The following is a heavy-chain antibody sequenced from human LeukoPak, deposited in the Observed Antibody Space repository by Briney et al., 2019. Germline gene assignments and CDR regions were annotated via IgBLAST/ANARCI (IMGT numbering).Heavy chain of an antibody. Sequence: SETLSLTCTVSGGSISSYYWSWIRQPPGKGLEWIGYIYDSVFTKYNPSLKSRVTISVDTSKSQFSLKLSSVTAADTAVYYCARDMGSGYDFDYWGQGTLVTVSS. CDR1: GGSISSYY. V-gene: IGHV4-59*01. D-gene: IGHD5-12*01. CDR2: IYDSVFT. CDR3: ARDMGSGYDFDY. J-gene: IGHJ4*02.